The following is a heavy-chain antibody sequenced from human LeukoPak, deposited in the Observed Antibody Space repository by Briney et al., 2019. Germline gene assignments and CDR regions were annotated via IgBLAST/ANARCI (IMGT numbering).Heavy chain of an antibody. Sequence: SETLSITCTVSGGSSSSYYWSWIRQRPGKGWEWIGNIYYSGSTNYNPSLKSRVTISVDTSKNQFYLKLSSVSAADTAVYYCARLYDYVWGSSLSDIWGQGTMVTVSS. CDR2: IYYSGST. CDR1: GGSSSSYY. D-gene: IGHD3-16*01. J-gene: IGHJ3*02. V-gene: IGHV4-59*08. CDR3: ARLYDYVWGSSLSDI.